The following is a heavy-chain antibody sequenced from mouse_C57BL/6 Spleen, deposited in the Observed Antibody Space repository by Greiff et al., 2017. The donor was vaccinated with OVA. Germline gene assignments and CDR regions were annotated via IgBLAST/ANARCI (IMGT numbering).Heavy chain of an antibody. V-gene: IGHV1-76*01. Sequence: VQLQQSGAELVRPGASVKLSCKASGYTFTDYYINWVKQRPGQGLEWIARIYPGSGNTYYNEKFKGKATLTAEKSSSTAYMQLSSLTSEDSAVYFCARGGLGPYFDYWGQGTTLTVSS. CDR3: ARGGLGPYFDY. J-gene: IGHJ2*01. CDR2: IYPGSGNT. CDR1: GYTFTDYY. D-gene: IGHD4-1*01.